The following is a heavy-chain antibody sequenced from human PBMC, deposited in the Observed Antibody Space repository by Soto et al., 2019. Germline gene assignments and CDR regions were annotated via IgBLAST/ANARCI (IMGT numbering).Heavy chain of an antibody. CDR3: AKDLIFDSPAMVNGY. CDR2: ISYDGSNK. D-gene: IGHD5-18*01. CDR1: GFTFSSYG. Sequence: PGGSLRLSCAASGFTFSSYGMHWVRQAPGKGLEWVAVISYDGSNKYYADSVKGRFTISRDNSKNTLYLQMNSPRAEDTAVYYCAKDLIFDSPAMVNGYWGQGTLVTVSS. V-gene: IGHV3-30*18. J-gene: IGHJ4*02.